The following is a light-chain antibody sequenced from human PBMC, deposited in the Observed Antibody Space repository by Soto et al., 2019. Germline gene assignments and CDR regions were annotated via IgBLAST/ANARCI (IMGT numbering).Light chain of an antibody. CDR2: GTS. J-gene: IGLJ1*01. CDR1: NSNIGTGFD. Sequence: QSVLTQPPSVSGAPGQRGTIACTGNNSNIGTGFDVHWYRHFPGAAPKLLLSGTSHRPSGVPDRFSGSKSGTSASLAITGLQADDEADYYCQTSDSGLFGLIFGTGTKVTVL. CDR3: QTSDSGLFGLI. V-gene: IGLV1-40*01.